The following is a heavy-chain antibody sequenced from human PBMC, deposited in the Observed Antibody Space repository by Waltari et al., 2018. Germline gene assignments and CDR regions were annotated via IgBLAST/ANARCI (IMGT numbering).Heavy chain of an antibody. Sequence: QLQLQESGPGLVKPSETLSLTCTVSGGSISSSSYYWCWIRQPPGKGLEWIGRIYYSGSTYYNPSLKSRVTISVDTSKNQFSLKLSSVTAADTAVYYCARKEGVATNYYYYYGMDVWGQGTTVTVSS. CDR2: IYYSGST. D-gene: IGHD5-12*01. J-gene: IGHJ6*02. CDR3: ARKEGVATNYYYYYGMDV. V-gene: IGHV4-39*07. CDR1: GGSISSSSYY.